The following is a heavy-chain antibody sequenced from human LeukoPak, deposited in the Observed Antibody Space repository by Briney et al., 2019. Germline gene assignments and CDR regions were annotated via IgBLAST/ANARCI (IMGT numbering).Heavy chain of an antibody. J-gene: IGHJ3*02. CDR1: GGSFSGYY. Sequence: SETLSLTCAVYGGSFSGYYWSWIRQPPGKGLEWIGEINHSGSTNYNPSLKSRVTISVDTSKNQFSLKLSSVTAADTAVYYCARARDGYNWDARLNAFDIWGQGTMVTVSS. V-gene: IGHV4-34*01. D-gene: IGHD5-24*01. CDR2: INHSGST. CDR3: ARARDGYNWDARLNAFDI.